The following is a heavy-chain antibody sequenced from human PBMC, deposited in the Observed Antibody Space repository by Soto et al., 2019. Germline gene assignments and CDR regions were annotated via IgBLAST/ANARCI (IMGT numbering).Heavy chain of an antibody. Sequence: PGGSLKISCQGSGYTFSNFWIAWVRQLPGKGLEWMGIIYPGDYETRYSPSFHGKVTISADRSIGTAYLQWSSLEASDSPFYFCARSTRSSPDFDYWGQGALVTVSS. CDR3: ARSTRSSPDFDY. CDR1: GYTFSNFW. CDR2: IYPGDYET. V-gene: IGHV5-51*01. D-gene: IGHD6-13*01. J-gene: IGHJ4*01.